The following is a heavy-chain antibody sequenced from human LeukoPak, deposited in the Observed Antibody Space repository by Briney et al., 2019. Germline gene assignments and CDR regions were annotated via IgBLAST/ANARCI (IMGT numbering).Heavy chain of an antibody. D-gene: IGHD3-22*01. Sequence: SETLSLTCGVDGGSFSNYDWNWIRQPPGKGLEWIGEINHSGSTSYNPSLKSRVTISVDKSKNQFSLKLSSVTAADTAVYYCARQDYYDTGTWYFDLWGRGTLVTVSS. CDR1: GGSFSNYD. CDR2: INHSGST. V-gene: IGHV4-34*01. CDR3: ARQDYYDTGTWYFDL. J-gene: IGHJ2*01.